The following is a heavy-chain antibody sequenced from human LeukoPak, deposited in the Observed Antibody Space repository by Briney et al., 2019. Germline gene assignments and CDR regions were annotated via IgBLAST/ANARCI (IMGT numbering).Heavy chain of an antibody. D-gene: IGHD1-7*01. V-gene: IGHV4-34*01. Sequence: SETLSLTCAVSGGSFSGYYWSWIRQSPVKGLEWIGEINHSGNTNYDPSLRSRVSILVDTSKNQFSLRLSSVTAADTAVYYCARVRLELLEYYYYMDVWDKGATVTVSS. J-gene: IGHJ6*03. CDR1: GGSFSGYY. CDR3: ARVRLELLEYYYYMDV. CDR2: INHSGNT.